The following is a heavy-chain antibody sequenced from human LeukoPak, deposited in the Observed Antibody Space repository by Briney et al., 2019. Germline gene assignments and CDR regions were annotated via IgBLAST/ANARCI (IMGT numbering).Heavy chain of an antibody. Sequence: GASVKVSCKASGYTFTTYGISWVRQAPGQGLEWMGWISAYNDNTKYSQKFQGRVTITRDTSASTAHMELSSLRSEDTAVYYCASGPESDYGDYDFDYWGQGTLVTVSS. V-gene: IGHV1-18*01. CDR3: ASGPESDYGDYDFDY. J-gene: IGHJ4*02. CDR2: ISAYNDNT. CDR1: GYTFTTYG. D-gene: IGHD4-17*01.